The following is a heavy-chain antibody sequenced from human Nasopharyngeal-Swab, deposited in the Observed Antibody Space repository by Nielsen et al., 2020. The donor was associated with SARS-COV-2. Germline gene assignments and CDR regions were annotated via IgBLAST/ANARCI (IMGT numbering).Heavy chain of an antibody. D-gene: IGHD3-3*01. CDR3: AKDLPKYYDFWSGYYAMFDY. CDR1: GFTFSSYA. Sequence: GGSLRLSYAASGFTFSSYAMSWVRQAPGKGLEWVSAISGSGGSTYYADSVKGRFTISRDNSKNTLYLQMNSLRAEDTAVYYCAKDLPKYYDFWSGYYAMFDYWGQGTLVTVSS. J-gene: IGHJ4*02. V-gene: IGHV3-23*01. CDR2: ISGSGGST.